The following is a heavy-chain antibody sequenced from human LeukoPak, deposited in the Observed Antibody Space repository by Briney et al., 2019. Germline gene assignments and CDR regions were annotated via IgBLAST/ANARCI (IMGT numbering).Heavy chain of an antibody. CDR1: GFTFSSYS. V-gene: IGHV3-21*01. D-gene: IGHD6-25*01. Sequence: EGSLRLSCAASGFTFSSYSMNWVRQAPGKGLEWVSSISSSSSYIYYADSVKGRFTISRDNAKNSLYLQMNSLRAEDTAVYYCARVAGYYYYMDVWGKGTTVTVSS. CDR3: ARVAGYYYYMDV. CDR2: ISSSSSYI. J-gene: IGHJ6*03.